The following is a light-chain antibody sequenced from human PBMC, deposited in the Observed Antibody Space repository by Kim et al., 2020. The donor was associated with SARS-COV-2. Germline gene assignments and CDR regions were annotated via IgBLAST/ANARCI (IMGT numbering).Light chain of an antibody. J-gene: IGLJ3*02. CDR1: TSNIGASYD. CDR2: GDN. V-gene: IGLV1-40*01. Sequence: QGITISCTGSTSNIGASYDVHWYQQLPGKAPKLLIYGDNSRPSGVPDRFSGSRSGRAASLAITGLQAEDEGDYYCQSYDSGLSASVFGGGTKVTVL. CDR3: QSYDSGLSASV.